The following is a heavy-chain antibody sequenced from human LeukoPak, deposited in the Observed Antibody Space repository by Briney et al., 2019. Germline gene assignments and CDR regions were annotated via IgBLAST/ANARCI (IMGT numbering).Heavy chain of an antibody. CDR3: ARPRVPDS. CDR2: IKHDASET. CDR1: GFTFCTSW. V-gene: IGHV3-7*01. Sequence: GGSLRLSCAASGFTFCTSWMSWGRQAPGEGLGWVANIKHDASETHYVDSVKGRFSISRGNAKNSLYLQRISLRAEDTAVYYCARPRVPDSWGQGTLVTVSS. J-gene: IGHJ4*02.